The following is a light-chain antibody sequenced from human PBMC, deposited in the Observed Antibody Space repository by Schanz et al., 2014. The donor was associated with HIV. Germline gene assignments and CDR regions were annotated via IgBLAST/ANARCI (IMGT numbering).Light chain of an antibody. Sequence: QSVLTQPPSASGTPGQRVTISCSGSSSDIGSNTVNWYQQLPGTAPKLLIYSNDQRPSGVPARFSGSKSGNTASLTVSGLQAEDEADYYCCSYAGSREVFGGGTKLTVL. CDR3: CSYAGSREV. V-gene: IGLV1-44*01. CDR1: SSDIGSNT. CDR2: SND. J-gene: IGLJ3*02.